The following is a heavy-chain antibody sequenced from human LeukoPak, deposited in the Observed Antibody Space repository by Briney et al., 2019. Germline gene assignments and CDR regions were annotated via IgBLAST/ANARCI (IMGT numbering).Heavy chain of an antibody. CDR3: TAHLLYCNTTDCAPRGFDP. D-gene: IGHD2/OR15-2a*01. J-gene: IGHJ5*02. CDR2: IRSQADSYAT. Sequence: GGSLRLSCAASGFSFSGSAIHWVRQTSGKGLEWIGRIRSQADSYATAYSVSVEGRFSISRDDSKNTAYLQMNSLRAEDTAVYYCTAHLLYCNTTDCAPRGFDPWGQGTLVTVSS. V-gene: IGHV3-73*01. CDR1: GFSFSGSA.